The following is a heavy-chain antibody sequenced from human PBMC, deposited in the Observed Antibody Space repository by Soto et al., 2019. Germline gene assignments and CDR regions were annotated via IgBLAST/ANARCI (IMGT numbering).Heavy chain of an antibody. V-gene: IGHV3-23*01. CDR2: ISGSGGST. CDR1: GFTFSSYA. D-gene: IGHD3-9*01. J-gene: IGHJ4*02. Sequence: EVQLLESGGGLVQPGGSLRLSCAASGFTFSSYAMSWVRQAPGNGLEWVSAISGSGGSTYYADSVKGRFTISRDNSKNTLYLQMNSLRAEDTAVYYCAKDFSEDNYDILTGYRYYFDYWGQGTLVTVSS. CDR3: AKDFSEDNYDILTGYRYYFDY.